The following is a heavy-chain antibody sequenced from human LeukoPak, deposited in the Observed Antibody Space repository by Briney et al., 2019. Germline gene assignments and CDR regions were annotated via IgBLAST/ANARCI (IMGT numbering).Heavy chain of an antibody. CDR3: ARDKTPSRYYYYYYMDV. J-gene: IGHJ6*03. Sequence: PGGSLRLSCAASGFTFSSYWMSWVRQAPGKGLEWVANIKQDGSEKYYVDSVKGRFTISRDNAKNSLHLQMNSLRAEDTAVYYCARDKTPSRYYYYYYMDVWGKGTTVTVSS. V-gene: IGHV3-7*01. D-gene: IGHD2-15*01. CDR2: IKQDGSEK. CDR1: GFTFSSYW.